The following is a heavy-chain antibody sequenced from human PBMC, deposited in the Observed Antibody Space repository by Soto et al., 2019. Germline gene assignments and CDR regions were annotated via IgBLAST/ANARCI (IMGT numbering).Heavy chain of an antibody. Sequence: QPGGSLRLSCAASGFTFSSYWMSWVRQAPGKGLEWVANINQDGSEKYYVDSVKGRFTISRDNAKNSLSVQMNSLRAEDTAVYYCARVPLGYCSSTSCSPFDPWGQGTLVTVSS. J-gene: IGHJ5*02. D-gene: IGHD2-2*01. CDR2: INQDGSEK. CDR3: ARVPLGYCSSTSCSPFDP. CDR1: GFTFSSYW. V-gene: IGHV3-7*01.